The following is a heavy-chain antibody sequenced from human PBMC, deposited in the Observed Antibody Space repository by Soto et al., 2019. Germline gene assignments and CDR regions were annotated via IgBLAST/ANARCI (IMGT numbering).Heavy chain of an antibody. Sequence: EVQLVQSGGGLVQPGGSLGPSCLGPGFPFPDFYMNWVRQAPGKGLEWVANIRPDGSETNYVESVKGRFTTSRDNAKNSLFLQMNSLRADDTAVYYCAGWGGHDYNYWGQGILVTVSS. CDR1: GFPFPDFY. J-gene: IGHJ4*02. CDR3: AGWGGHDYNY. CDR2: IRPDGSET. V-gene: IGHV3-7*03. D-gene: IGHD4-4*01.